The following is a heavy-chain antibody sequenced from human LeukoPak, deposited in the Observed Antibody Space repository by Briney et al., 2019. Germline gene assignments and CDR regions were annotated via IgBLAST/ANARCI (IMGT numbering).Heavy chain of an antibody. V-gene: IGHV3-66*01. J-gene: IGHJ4*02. D-gene: IGHD1-26*01. CDR3: ARGSGSYNYYFDY. CDR2: IYSGGST. CDR1: GFTVSSNY. Sequence: PGGSLRPSCAASGFTVSSNYMSWVRQAPGKGLEWFSVIYSGGSTYYADSVKGRFTISRDNSKNTLYLQMNSLRAEDTAVYYCARGSGSYNYYFDYWGQGTLVTVSS.